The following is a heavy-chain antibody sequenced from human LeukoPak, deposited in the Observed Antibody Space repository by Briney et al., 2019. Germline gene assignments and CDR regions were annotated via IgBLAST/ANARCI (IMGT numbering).Heavy chain of an antibody. CDR3: ATYRSTWSPRFEYFQH. D-gene: IGHD6-13*01. V-gene: IGHV1-2*02. J-gene: IGHJ1*01. Sequence: ASVKVSCKTSGGTFGSFAIAWLRQAPGQGLEWMGWINPNSGGTNYAQKFQGRVTMTRDTSISTAYMELSRLRSEDTAVYYCATYRSTWSPRFEYFQHWGQGTLVTVSS. CDR2: INPNSGGT. CDR1: GGTFGSFA.